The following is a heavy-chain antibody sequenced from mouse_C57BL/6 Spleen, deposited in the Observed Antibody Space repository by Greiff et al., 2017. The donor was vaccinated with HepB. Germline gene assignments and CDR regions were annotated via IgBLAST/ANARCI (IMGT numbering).Heavy chain of an antibody. CDR2: IDPSDSYT. D-gene: IGHD1-1*01. CDR1: GYTFTSYW. J-gene: IGHJ2*01. V-gene: IGHV1-69*01. CDR3: VSRDYYGSWDY. Sequence: VQLQQPGAELVMPGASVKLSCKASGYTFTSYWMHWVKQRPGQGLEWIGEIDPSDSYTNYNQKFKGKSTLTVDKSSSTAYMQLSSLTSEDSAVYYCVSRDYYGSWDYWGQGTTLTVSS.